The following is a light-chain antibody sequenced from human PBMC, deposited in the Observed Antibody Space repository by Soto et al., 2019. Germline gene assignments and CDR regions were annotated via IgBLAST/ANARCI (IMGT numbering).Light chain of an antibody. CDR3: QQYAGSPPWT. V-gene: IGKV3-20*01. J-gene: IGKJ1*01. CDR2: GAS. Sequence: EIVLTQSPGTLSLSPGERATLSCRASQSISSHYLAWYQHKPGQSPRLLIYGASSRATGITDRFSGSGSGTDFSLTISGLEPEDFAVYYCQQYAGSPPWTFGQGTKVDIK. CDR1: QSISSHY.